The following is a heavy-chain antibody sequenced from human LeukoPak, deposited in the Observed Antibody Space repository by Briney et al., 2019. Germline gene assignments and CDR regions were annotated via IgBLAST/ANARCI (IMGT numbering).Heavy chain of an antibody. Sequence: SETLSLTCTVSGGSVSSSSYYWSWIRQPPGKGLEWIGEINHSGSTNYNPSLKSRVTISVDTSKNQFSLKLSSVTAADTAVYYCARGRKRRGIAVAGTSWFDPWGQGTLVTVSS. D-gene: IGHD6-19*01. CDR3: ARGRKRRGIAVAGTSWFDP. CDR2: INHSGST. CDR1: GGSVSSSSYY. V-gene: IGHV4-39*07. J-gene: IGHJ5*02.